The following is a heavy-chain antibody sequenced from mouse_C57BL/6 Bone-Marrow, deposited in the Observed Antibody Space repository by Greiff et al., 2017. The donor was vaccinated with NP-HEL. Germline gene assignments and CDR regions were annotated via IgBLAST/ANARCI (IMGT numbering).Heavy chain of an antibody. J-gene: IGHJ2*01. V-gene: IGHV1-82*01. CDR1: GYAFSSSW. CDR3: ARSAYYGNPDY. D-gene: IGHD2-10*01. Sequence: VQRVESGPELVKPGASVKISCKASGYAFSSSWMNWVKQRPGKGLEWIGRIYPGDGDTNYNGKFKGKATLTADKSSSTAYMQLSSLTSEDSAVYFCARSAYYGNPDYWGQGTTLTVSS. CDR2: IYPGDGDT.